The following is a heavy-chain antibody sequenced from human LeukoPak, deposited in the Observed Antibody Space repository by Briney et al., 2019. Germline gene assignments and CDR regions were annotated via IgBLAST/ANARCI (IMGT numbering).Heavy chain of an antibody. D-gene: IGHD2-15*01. CDR3: ASGDCSGGSCYSRINDAFDI. J-gene: IGHJ3*02. CDR1: GVSISNSGYY. CDR2: IYYSGST. Sequence: PSETLSLTCSVSGVSISNSGYYWGWIRQPPGKGLEWIGSIYYSGSTYYNPSLKSRLTISVDTSKSQVSLKLNSVTAADTAVYYCASGDCSGGSCYSRINDAFDIWGQGTMVTVSS. V-gene: IGHV4-39*01.